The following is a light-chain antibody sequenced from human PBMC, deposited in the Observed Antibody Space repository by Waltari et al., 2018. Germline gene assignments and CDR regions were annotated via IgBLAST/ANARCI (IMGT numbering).Light chain of an antibody. V-gene: IGKV3-20*01. Sequence: EVVLTQSPGTLSLSPGERATLSCRASQSVSRSRIAWYLHRPGQAPRLLIYGASGRATGIPARFSGSVSGTDFSLTISRVEPEDFAVYYCQQFGSSVMYTFGQGTKLEIK. CDR3: QQFGSSVMYT. J-gene: IGKJ2*01. CDR1: QSVSRSR. CDR2: GAS.